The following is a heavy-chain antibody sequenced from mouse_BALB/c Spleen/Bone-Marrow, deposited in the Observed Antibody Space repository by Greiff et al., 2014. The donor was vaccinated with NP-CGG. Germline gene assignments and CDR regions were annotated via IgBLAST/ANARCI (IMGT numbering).Heavy chain of an antibody. CDR3: ARDYYGSSSFAY. D-gene: IGHD1-1*01. V-gene: IGHV1S56*01. J-gene: IGHJ3*01. Sequence: VQLQESGPELVKPGASVRISCKASGYTFTSYYIHWVKQRPGQGLEWIGWIYPGNVNTKYNEKFKGKATLTAGKSSSTAYMQLSSLTSEDSAVYFCARDYYGSSSFAYWGQGTLVTVSA. CDR2: IYPGNVNT. CDR1: GYTFTSYY.